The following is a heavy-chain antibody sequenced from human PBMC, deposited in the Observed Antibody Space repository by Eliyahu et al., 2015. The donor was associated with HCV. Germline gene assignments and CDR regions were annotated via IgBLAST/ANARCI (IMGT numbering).Heavy chain of an antibody. V-gene: IGHV1-2*06. Sequence: QVQLVQSGAEVKKPGASVKVSCESSGYTFXDYYIHWVRQAPGQGLEWMGRINPISGATLSAQKFQGRVSVTRDTSITTTYMELFRLTFDDTAVYYCATESFDDPLEYWGRGTLVTVSS. J-gene: IGHJ4*02. CDR2: INPISGAT. D-gene: IGHD3-10*01. CDR3: ATESFDDPLEY. CDR1: GYTFXDYY.